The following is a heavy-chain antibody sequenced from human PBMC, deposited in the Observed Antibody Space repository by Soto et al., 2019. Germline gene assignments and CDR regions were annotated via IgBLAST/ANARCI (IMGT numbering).Heavy chain of an antibody. CDR2: INSDGTTT. Sequence: GGSLRLSCVASGFTFSPYWMSWVRQAPGKGLVWVSRINSDGTTTPYADSVKGRFTISRDNAKNTLYLQMHSLRAEETALYFCVRDRGSPDSFDVWGQGTMVTVSSGKDDNSKNTLYLQMNSLRAEDTAVYYCATAARPNYYYGMDVWGQGTTVTVSS. CDR1: GFTFSPYW. D-gene: IGHD1-26*01. J-gene: IGHJ6*02. V-gene: IGHV3-74*01. CDR3: VRDRGSPDSFDVWGQGTMVTVSSGKDDNSKNTLYLQMNSLRAEDTAVYYCATAARPNYYYGMDV.